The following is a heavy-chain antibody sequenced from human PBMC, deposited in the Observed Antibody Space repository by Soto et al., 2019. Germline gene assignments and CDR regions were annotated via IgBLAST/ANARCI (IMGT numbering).Heavy chain of an antibody. CDR1: GGSISVYY. CDR2: IYASGSP. J-gene: IGHJ4*02. D-gene: IGHD1-26*01. V-gene: IGHV4-59*01. CDR3: ARGVGSSPPRY. Sequence: QVQLQESGPGQVKPSETLSLTCTISGGSISVYYWSWVRQPPGHELEWIGDIYASGSPYYNPSLRSRVTISAYMSEDQSSLKLTSPTAADTAVYYCARGVGSSPPRYWCRGTLVTVSS.